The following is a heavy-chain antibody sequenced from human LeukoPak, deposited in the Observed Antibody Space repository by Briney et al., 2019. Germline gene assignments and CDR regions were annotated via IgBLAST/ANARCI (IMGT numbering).Heavy chain of an antibody. J-gene: IGHJ4*02. CDR1: GFTFSSYG. D-gene: IGHD4-17*01. CDR3: AKDADDYGDWYYFDY. CDR2: ISYDGSNK. Sequence: GGSLRLSCAASGFTFSSYGMHWVRQAPGKGLEWVAVISYDGSNKYYADSVKARFAISRDNSKNTLYLQMNSLRAEDTAVYYCAKDADDYGDWYYFDYWGQGTLVTVSS. V-gene: IGHV3-30*18.